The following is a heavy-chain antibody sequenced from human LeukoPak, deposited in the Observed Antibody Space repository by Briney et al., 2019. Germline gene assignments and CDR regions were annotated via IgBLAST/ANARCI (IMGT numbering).Heavy chain of an antibody. D-gene: IGHD3-3*01. CDR1: GGSFSGYY. J-gene: IGHJ6*03. Sequence: SETLSLTCAVYGGSFSGYYWSWVRQPPGKGLEWIGEIYHSGSTNYNPSLKSRVTISVDKSKNQFSLKLSSVTAADTAVYYCARRGLRFFGYYYYYMDVWGKGTTVTVSS. V-gene: IGHV4-34*01. CDR2: IYHSGST. CDR3: ARRGLRFFGYYYYYMDV.